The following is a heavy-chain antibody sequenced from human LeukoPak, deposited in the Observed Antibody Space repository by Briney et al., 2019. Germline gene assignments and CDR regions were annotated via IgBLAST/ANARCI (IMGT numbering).Heavy chain of an antibody. CDR1: GFTFSSYS. CDR3: AKPPARYCSPNSCLYYFDY. D-gene: IGHD2-15*01. Sequence: GGSLRLSCAASGFTFSSYSMNWVRQAPGKGLEWVSSISSSSSYIYYADSVKGRFTISRDNSKNTLYLQMNSLRAEDTAVYYCAKPPARYCSPNSCLYYFDYWGQGTQVTVSS. CDR2: ISSSSSYI. J-gene: IGHJ4*02. V-gene: IGHV3-21*04.